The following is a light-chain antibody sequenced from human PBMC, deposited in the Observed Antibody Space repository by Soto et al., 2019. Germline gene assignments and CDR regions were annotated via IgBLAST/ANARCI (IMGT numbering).Light chain of an antibody. CDR2: AAS. V-gene: IGKV1-6*01. CDR1: QDVKNY. CDR3: LQDYNYPRT. J-gene: IGKJ4*01. Sequence: AIPLTQSPSSLSASVGDRVTIICRASQDVKNYLGWYQQKPGKAPSLLIYAASNLQSGVPPRFSGSGSGTDFTLTISSLQPEDFATYYCLQDYNYPRTFGGGTRVEIK.